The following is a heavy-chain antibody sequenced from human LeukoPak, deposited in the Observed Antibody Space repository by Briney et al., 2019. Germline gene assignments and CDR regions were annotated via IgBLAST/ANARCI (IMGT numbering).Heavy chain of an antibody. CDR1: GGSISSSSYY. D-gene: IGHD3-22*01. CDR2: IYYSGST. J-gene: IGHJ4*02. V-gene: IGHV4-39*02. Sequence: TETLSLTCTVSGGSISSSSYYWGWIRQPPGKGLEWIGSIYYSGSTYYNPSLKSRVTISVDTSKNQFSLKLSSVTAADTAVYYCARDALIVVDYFDYWGQGTLVTVSS. CDR3: ARDALIVVDYFDY.